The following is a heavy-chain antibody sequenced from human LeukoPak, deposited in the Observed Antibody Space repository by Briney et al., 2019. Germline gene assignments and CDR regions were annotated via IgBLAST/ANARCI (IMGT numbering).Heavy chain of an antibody. Sequence: ASVKVSCKASGDTFTNYGISWVRQAPGQGLEWMGWISIYNGHTNYAQKLQGRVTMTTDTSTSTAYMDLRSLKSDDTAVYYCARGGRWELPRPYAFDIWGQGTMVTVSS. CDR2: ISIYNGHT. CDR3: ARGGRWELPRPYAFDI. D-gene: IGHD1-26*01. V-gene: IGHV1-18*01. J-gene: IGHJ3*02. CDR1: GDTFTNYG.